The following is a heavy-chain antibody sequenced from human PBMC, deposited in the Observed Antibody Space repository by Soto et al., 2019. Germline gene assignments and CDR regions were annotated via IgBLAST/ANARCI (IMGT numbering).Heavy chain of an antibody. CDR3: ARAGFSYGHLLF. V-gene: IGHV4-30-4*01. CDR2: IFYSGTT. CDR1: GGSINSSYY. J-gene: IGHJ4*02. Sequence: SETLSLTYTVSGGSINSSYYWNWLRQPPGKGLEWIGSIFYSGTTNYSPSLKSRVTISIDTSKNQFSLSLTSVTAADTAVYYCARAGFSYGHLLFWGQG. D-gene: IGHD3-10*01.